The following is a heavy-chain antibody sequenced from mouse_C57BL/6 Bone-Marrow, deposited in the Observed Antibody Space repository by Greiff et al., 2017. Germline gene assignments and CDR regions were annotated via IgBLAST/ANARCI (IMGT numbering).Heavy chain of an antibody. D-gene: IGHD2-4*01. CDR1: GFTFSSYG. Sequence: EVMLVESGGDLVKPGGSLKLSCAASGFTFSSYGMSWVRQTPDKRLEWVATISSGGSYTYYPDSVKGRFTISRDNAKNTLYLQMSSLKSEDTALYYCARGGNDYDWFAYWGQGTLVTVSA. CDR3: ARGGNDYDWFAY. V-gene: IGHV5-6*01. CDR2: ISSGGSYT. J-gene: IGHJ3*01.